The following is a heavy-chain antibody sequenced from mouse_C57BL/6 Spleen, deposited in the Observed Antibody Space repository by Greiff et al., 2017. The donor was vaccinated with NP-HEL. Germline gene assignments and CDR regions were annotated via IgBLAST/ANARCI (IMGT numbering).Heavy chain of an antibody. CDR1: GYTFTDYY. V-gene: IGHV1-26*01. J-gene: IGHJ3*01. CDR3: ARDRFAY. CDR2: INPNNGGT. Sequence: EVQLHQSGPELVKPGASVKISCKASGYTFTDYYMNWVKQSHGKSLEWIGDINPNNGGTSYNQKFKGKATLTVDKSSSTAYMELRSLTSEDSAVYYCARDRFAYWGQGTLVTVSA.